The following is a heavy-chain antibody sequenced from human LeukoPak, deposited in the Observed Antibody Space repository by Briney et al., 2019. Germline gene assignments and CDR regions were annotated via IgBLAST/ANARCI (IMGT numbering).Heavy chain of an antibody. CDR2: IGSGGDT. Sequence: GGSLRLSCAASGFTFSSYDMHWVRQATGKGLEWVSGIGSGGDTYYPGSVKGRFTISRDNSKNTLYLQMNSLRAEDTAVYYCAREAYYYDSSGYYRDAFDIWGQGTMVTVSS. D-gene: IGHD3-22*01. J-gene: IGHJ3*02. CDR1: GFTFSSYD. V-gene: IGHV3-13*04. CDR3: AREAYYYDSSGYYRDAFDI.